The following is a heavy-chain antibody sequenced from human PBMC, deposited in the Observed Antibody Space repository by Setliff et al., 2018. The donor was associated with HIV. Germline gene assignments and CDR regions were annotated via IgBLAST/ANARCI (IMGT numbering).Heavy chain of an antibody. J-gene: IGHJ5*02. D-gene: IGHD3-10*01. CDR1: GGSINSGSYY. CDR2: IYTSGST. V-gene: IGHV4-61*09. Sequence: PSETLSLTCTVSGGSINSGSYYWGWIRQPAGKGLEWIGHIYTSGSTNYNPSLKSRVTISVDTSKNQFSLKLSSVTAADTAVYYCVRERIGELLNWFDPWGQGTLVTAPQ. CDR3: VRERIGELLNWFDP.